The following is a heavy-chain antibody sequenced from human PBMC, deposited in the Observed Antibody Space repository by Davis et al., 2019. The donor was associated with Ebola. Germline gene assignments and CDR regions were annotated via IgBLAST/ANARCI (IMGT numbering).Heavy chain of an antibody. CDR3: ARAEYSGYEFGY. CDR2: INWNGGST. V-gene: IGHV3-20*04. J-gene: IGHJ4*02. Sequence: GESLKISCAASGFTFDDYGMSWVRQAPGKGLEWVSGINWNGGSTGYADSVKGRFTISRDNAKNSLYLQMNSLRAEDTALYYCARAEYSGYEFGYWGQGTLVTVSS. CDR1: GFTFDDYG. D-gene: IGHD5-12*01.